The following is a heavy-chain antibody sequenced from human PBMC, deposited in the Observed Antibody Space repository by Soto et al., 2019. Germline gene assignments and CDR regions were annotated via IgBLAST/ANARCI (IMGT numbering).Heavy chain of an antibody. D-gene: IGHD2-15*01. CDR2: IRSKANSYAT. CDR3: TRPGRTSGGSNFDY. J-gene: IGHJ4*02. V-gene: IGHV3-73*01. CDR1: GCTFSGSA. Sequence: GGSLRLSWAASGCTFSGSARHWVRQASGKGLEWVGRIRSKANSYATAYDASVKGRFTISRDDSKNTAYLQMNSLKTEDTAVYYCTRPGRTSGGSNFDYWGQGTLVTVSS.